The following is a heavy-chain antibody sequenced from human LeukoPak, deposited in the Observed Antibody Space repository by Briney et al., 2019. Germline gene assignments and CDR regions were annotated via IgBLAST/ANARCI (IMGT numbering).Heavy chain of an antibody. CDR3: AKLDYYESSGYSDPDY. Sequence: GGSLRLSCAASGFTFSSYGMHWVRQAPGKGLEWVAVISYDGSNKYYADSVKGRFTISRDNSKNTLYLQMNSLRAEDTAVYYCAKLDYYESSGYSDPDYWGQGTLVTVSS. D-gene: IGHD3-22*01. CDR2: ISYDGSNK. V-gene: IGHV3-30*18. J-gene: IGHJ4*02. CDR1: GFTFSSYG.